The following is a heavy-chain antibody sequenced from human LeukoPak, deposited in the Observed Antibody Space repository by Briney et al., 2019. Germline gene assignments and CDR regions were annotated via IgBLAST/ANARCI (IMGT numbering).Heavy chain of an antibody. CDR1: GFTFSSYG. J-gene: IGHJ6*02. CDR3: AREYYYGSGSYSNGMDV. V-gene: IGHV3-33*08. D-gene: IGHD3-10*01. CDR2: IWYDGSNK. Sequence: PGGSLRLSCAASGFTFSSYGMHWVRQAPGKGLEWVAVIWYDGSNKYYADSVKGRFTISRDNSKNTLYLQMNSLRAEDTAVYYCAREYYYGSGSYSNGMDVWGQGTAVTVSS.